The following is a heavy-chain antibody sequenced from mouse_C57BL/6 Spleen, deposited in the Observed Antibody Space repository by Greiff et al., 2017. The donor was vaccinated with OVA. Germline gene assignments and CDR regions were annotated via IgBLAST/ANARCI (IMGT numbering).Heavy chain of an antibody. Sequence: EVKLQESGPGMVKPSQSLSLTCTVTGYSITSGYDWHWIRHFPGNKLEWMGYISYSGSTNYNPSLKSRISITHDTSKNHFFLKLNSVTTEDTATYYCARGAHYYGSSYGYFDVWGTGTTVTVSS. CDR3: ARGAHYYGSSYGYFDV. V-gene: IGHV3-1*01. CDR1: GYSITSGYD. J-gene: IGHJ1*03. CDR2: ISYSGST. D-gene: IGHD1-1*01.